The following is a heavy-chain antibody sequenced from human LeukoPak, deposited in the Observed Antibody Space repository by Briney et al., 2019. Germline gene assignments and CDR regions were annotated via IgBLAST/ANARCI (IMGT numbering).Heavy chain of an antibody. CDR1: GGSISSHY. Sequence: SETLSLTCTVSGGSISSHYWSWIRQPPGKGLEWIGYIYYSGSTNYNPSLKSRVTIPVDTSKNQFSLKLSSVTAADTAVYYCARGHCSSTSCSRNWFDPWGQGTLVTVSS. CDR3: ARGHCSSTSCSRNWFDP. D-gene: IGHD2-2*01. CDR2: IYYSGST. J-gene: IGHJ5*02. V-gene: IGHV4-59*11.